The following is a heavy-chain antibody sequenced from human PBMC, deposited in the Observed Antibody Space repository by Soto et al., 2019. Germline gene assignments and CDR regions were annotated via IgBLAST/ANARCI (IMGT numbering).Heavy chain of an antibody. D-gene: IGHD2-2*01. J-gene: IGHJ6*03. CDR1: GYTFTSYG. V-gene: IGHV1-8*02. Sequence: ASVKVSCKASGYTFTSYGISWVRQAPGQGLEWMGWISAYNGNTGYAQKFQGRVTMTRNTSISTAYMELSSLRSEDTAVYYCAAALGYCSSTSCPEKTYYYYYYMDVWGKGTTVTVSS. CDR3: AAALGYCSSTSCPEKTYYYYYYMDV. CDR2: ISAYNGNT.